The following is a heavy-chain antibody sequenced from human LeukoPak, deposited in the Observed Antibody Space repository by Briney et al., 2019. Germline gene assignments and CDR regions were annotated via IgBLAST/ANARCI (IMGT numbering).Heavy chain of an antibody. D-gene: IGHD3-9*01. J-gene: IGHJ4*02. CDR3: ARTTYDILTGSDY. V-gene: IGHV3-11*01. CDR1: GFTFSDYY. CDR2: ISGSGSAT. Sequence: GGSLRLSCAASGFTFSDYYMSWIRQAPGKGLDWVSYISGSGSATYYADSVKGRFTISRDNAKNSLYLQMNSLRAEDTAVYYCARTTYDILTGSDYWGQGTLVTVSS.